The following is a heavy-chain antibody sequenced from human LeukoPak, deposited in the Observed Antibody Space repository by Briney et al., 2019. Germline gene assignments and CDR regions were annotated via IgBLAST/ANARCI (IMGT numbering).Heavy chain of an antibody. V-gene: IGHV3-23*01. J-gene: IGHJ4*02. CDR2: ISGSGVYT. CDR1: GFTVSSNY. CDR3: AKDRDGYGPYYFDH. Sequence: GGSLRLSCAASGFTVSSNYMSWVRQAPGKGLEWVSGISGSGVYTSYADSVKGRFTISRDNSKNTVYLQMNSLRAEDTALYYCAKDRDGYGPYYFDHWGQGTLVTVSS. D-gene: IGHD5-18*01.